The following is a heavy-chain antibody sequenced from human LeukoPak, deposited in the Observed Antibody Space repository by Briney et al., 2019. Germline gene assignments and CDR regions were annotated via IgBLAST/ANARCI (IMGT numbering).Heavy chain of an antibody. CDR3: ARDPHYSDTSGH. Sequence: GGSLRLSCAASGFIFSNYAISWVRQAPGKGLEWVSAIRGSDGSTFYADSVKGRFTIARDNSKNTLYLQMNNLRAEDTAIYYCARDPHYSDTSGHWGQGTPVTVSS. CDR1: GFIFSNYA. J-gene: IGHJ4*02. D-gene: IGHD3-22*01. CDR2: IRGSDGST. V-gene: IGHV3-23*01.